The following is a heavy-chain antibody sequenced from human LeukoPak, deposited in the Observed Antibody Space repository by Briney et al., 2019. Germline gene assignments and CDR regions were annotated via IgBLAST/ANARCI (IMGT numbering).Heavy chain of an antibody. CDR3: APDPNKWLRNY. CDR2: ISGSGGST. V-gene: IGHV3-23*01. D-gene: IGHD5-12*01. CDR1: GFTFSSYA. J-gene: IGHJ4*02. Sequence: GGSLRLSCAASGFTFSSYAMNWVRQAPGKGLEWVSTISGSGGSTYYADSVKGRFTISRDNSKNTLYLQMNSLRAEDTAVYYCAPDPNKWLRNYWGQGALVTVSS.